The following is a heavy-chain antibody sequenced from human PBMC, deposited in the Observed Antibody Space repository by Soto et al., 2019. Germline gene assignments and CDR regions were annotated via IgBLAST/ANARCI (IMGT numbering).Heavy chain of an antibody. Sequence: PGGSLRLSCTASGFTFSNYWMHWVRQGPGEGLVWLSRINSDGTITNHADSVKGRFTISRDNAKNTLYLQMNSLRAEDTAVYYCARDAFQSGDIWGQGTMVT. D-gene: IGHD2-21*01. CDR3: ARDAFQSGDI. CDR2: INSDGTIT. CDR1: GFTFSNYW. V-gene: IGHV3-74*01. J-gene: IGHJ3*02.